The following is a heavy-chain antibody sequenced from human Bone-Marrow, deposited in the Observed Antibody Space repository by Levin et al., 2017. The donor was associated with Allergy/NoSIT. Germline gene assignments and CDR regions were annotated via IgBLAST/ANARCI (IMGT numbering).Heavy chain of an antibody. CDR2: IWYDGSNK. D-gene: IGHD4-17*01. CDR3: ASSSGYGDYSPLDY. J-gene: IGHJ4*02. Sequence: GGSLRLSCAASGFTFSSYGMHWVRQAPGKGLEWVAVIWYDGSNKYYADSVKGRFTISRDNSKNTLYLQMNSLRAEDTAVYYCASSSGYGDYSPLDYWGQGTLVTVSS. V-gene: IGHV3-33*01. CDR1: GFTFSSYG.